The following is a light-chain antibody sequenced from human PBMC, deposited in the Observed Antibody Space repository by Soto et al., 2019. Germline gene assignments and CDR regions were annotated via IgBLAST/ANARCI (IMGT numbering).Light chain of an antibody. V-gene: IGKV3-20*01. Sequence: VLTQSPGTLSLSPGERATLFCRASQSVSSNYLSWYQQKPGQAPRLLIYGASSRATGIPDRFSGSGSGTDFTLTISRLEPEDFAVYYCQQYGSSPIPFGQGRLLEVK. CDR3: QQYGSSPIP. CDR1: QSVSSNY. J-gene: IGKJ5*01. CDR2: GAS.